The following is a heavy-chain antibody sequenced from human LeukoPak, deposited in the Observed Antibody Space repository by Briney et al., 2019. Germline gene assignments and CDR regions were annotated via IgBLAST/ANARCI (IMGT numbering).Heavy chain of an antibody. CDR1: GFTFSSYA. V-gene: IGHV3-23*01. CDR2: ISGSGGST. Sequence: GGSLRLSCAASGFTFSSYAMSWVRQAPGKGLEWVSAISGSGGSTYYTDSVKGRFTISRDNSKNTLYLQMNSLRAEDTAVYYCARDSYYDSSDYYPFDYWGQGTLVTVSS. D-gene: IGHD3-22*01. CDR3: ARDSYYDSSDYYPFDY. J-gene: IGHJ4*02.